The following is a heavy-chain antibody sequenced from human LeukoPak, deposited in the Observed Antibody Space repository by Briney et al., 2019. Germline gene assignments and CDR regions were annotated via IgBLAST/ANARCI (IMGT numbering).Heavy chain of an antibody. D-gene: IGHD1-26*01. Sequence: PGGSLRLSCAASGFTVSSNYMSWVRQAPGKGLEWVSVIYSGGSTYYADSVKGRFTISRDSAKNSLYLQMNSLRAEDTALYYCAKGNSGSFFLIDNWGQGTLVTVSS. CDR3: AKGNSGSFFLIDN. CDR2: IYSGGST. J-gene: IGHJ4*02. V-gene: IGHV3-53*05. CDR1: GFTVSSNY.